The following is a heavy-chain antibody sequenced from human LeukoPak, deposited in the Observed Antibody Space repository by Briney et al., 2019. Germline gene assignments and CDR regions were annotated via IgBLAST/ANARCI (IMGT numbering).Heavy chain of an antibody. V-gene: IGHV1-8*01. Sequence: GASVKVSCKASGYTFTSYDINWVRQATGQRLEWMGWMNPNSGNTGYAQKFQGRVTMTRNTSISTAYMELSSLRSEDTAVYYCARDGPIVVVPAASNFDYWGQGTLVTVSS. J-gene: IGHJ4*02. CDR1: GYTFTSYD. CDR3: ARDGPIVVVPAASNFDY. CDR2: MNPNSGNT. D-gene: IGHD2-2*01.